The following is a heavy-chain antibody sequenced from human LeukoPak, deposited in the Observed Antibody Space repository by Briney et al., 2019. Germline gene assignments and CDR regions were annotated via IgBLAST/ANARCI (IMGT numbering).Heavy chain of an antibody. CDR2: IRYDGSNK. Sequence: PGGSLRLSCAASGFILSDYGMHWVRQAPGKGLEGVAFIRYDGSNKYYAVSVKGRFTISRDNSKNTLYLQMNSLRAEDTAVYYCAKVVTWFGELSGDYWGQGTLVTVSS. CDR3: AKVVTWFGELSGDY. CDR1: GFILSDYG. V-gene: IGHV3-30*02. D-gene: IGHD3-10*01. J-gene: IGHJ4*02.